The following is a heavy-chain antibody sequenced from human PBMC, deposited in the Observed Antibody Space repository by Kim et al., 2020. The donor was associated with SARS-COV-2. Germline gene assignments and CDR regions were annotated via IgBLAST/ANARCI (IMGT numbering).Heavy chain of an antibody. CDR2: ISGSGGRT. J-gene: IGHJ3*01. CDR1: GFTFSSYA. D-gene: IGHD3-10*01. CDR3: AKEHADSGGLLWFVELYLGAFAV. Sequence: GGSLRLSCAASGFTFSSYAMSWVRQAPGKGLEWVSTISGSGGRTYYADSVKGRFTISRDNSKHTLYLQMNGLGAEDTAVYFCAKEHADSGGLLWFVELYLGAFAVWGRGTIVTVSS. V-gene: IGHV3-23*01.